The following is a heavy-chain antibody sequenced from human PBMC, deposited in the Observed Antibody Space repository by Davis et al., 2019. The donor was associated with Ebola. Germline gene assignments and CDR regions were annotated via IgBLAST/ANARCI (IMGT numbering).Heavy chain of an antibody. Sequence: ASVKVSCKASEGAFSTSALSWVRQAPGQGLEWMGMINPNDGRTIYAQKFQGRVTVTRDTSTTTVYMDLSSLRSEDTALYYCTTPGGQDSGYDVFDIWGQGTMVTVSS. CDR3: TTPGGQDSGYDVFDI. CDR1: EGAFSTSA. V-gene: IGHV1-46*03. J-gene: IGHJ3*02. D-gene: IGHD5-12*01. CDR2: INPNDGRT.